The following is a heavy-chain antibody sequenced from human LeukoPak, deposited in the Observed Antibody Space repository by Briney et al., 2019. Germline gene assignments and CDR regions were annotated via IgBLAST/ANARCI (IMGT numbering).Heavy chain of an antibody. J-gene: IGHJ3*02. D-gene: IGHD6-19*01. V-gene: IGHV1-58*01. Sequence: SVKVSCKAAGFTFTSSAVQWVRQARGQRLEWIGWIVVGSDNTNYAQKFQDRVTFTRDMSTSTAYMDLSSLRSEDTAVYYCAAERLASSGWYFAFDIWGQGTMVTVSS. CDR2: IVVGSDNT. CDR3: AAERLASSGWYFAFDI. CDR1: GFTFTSSA.